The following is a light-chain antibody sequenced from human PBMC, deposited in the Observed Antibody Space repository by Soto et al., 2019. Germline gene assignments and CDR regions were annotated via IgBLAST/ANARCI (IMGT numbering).Light chain of an antibody. CDR1: QSVNSRN. J-gene: IGKJ2*01. CDR3: QQFASSPL. CDR2: AAS. Sequence: EIVLTQSPGTLSLSPGERATLSCRASQSVNSRNLAWYQQKPGQAPRLLIYAASSRATGIPDRFSGSGSGTDFTLTISRLEPDDFAVYYCQQFASSPLFGQGTKLEIK. V-gene: IGKV3-20*01.